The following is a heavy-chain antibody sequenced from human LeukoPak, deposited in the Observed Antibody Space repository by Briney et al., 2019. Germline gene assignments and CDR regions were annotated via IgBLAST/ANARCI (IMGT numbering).Heavy chain of an antibody. D-gene: IGHD2-21*02. CDR2: INHSGST. J-gene: IGHJ4*02. CDR1: GGSFSGYY. Sequence: SETLSLTCAVYGGSFSGYYWSWIRQPPGKGLEWIGEINHSGSTNYNPSLKSRVTISVDTSKNQFSLKLSSVTAADTAVYYCARGGACCGGDCYSGFDYWGQGTLVTVSS. CDR3: ARGGACCGGDCYSGFDY. V-gene: IGHV4-34*01.